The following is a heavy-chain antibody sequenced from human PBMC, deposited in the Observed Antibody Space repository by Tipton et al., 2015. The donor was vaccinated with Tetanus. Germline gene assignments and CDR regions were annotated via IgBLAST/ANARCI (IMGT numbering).Heavy chain of an antibody. D-gene: IGHD3-3*01. CDR2: IYYSGDT. CDR3: ARGGLTPYEKDY. V-gene: IGHV4-59*01. Sequence: TLSLTCTVSGGSISSYYWSWIRQPPGKGLEWIGYIYYSGDTNYNPSLKSRATMSVDTSKNQFSLKLSSVTAADTAVYYCARGGLTPYEKDYWGQGTLVTVSS. J-gene: IGHJ4*02. CDR1: GGSISSYY.